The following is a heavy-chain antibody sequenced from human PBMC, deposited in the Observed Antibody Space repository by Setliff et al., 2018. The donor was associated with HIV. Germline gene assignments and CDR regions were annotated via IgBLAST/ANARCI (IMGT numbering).Heavy chain of an antibody. V-gene: IGHV4-61*09. CDR2: ISTSGTT. J-gene: IGHJ4*02. D-gene: IGHD2-15*01. CDR3: ARQHTSWRHFDY. Sequence: PSETLSLTCTVSGGSISSGSHFWGWIRQPAGKGLEWIGHISTSGTTKYNPSLKSRVTISVDTSKKHFSLRLTSVTAADTAVYYCARQHTSWRHFDYWGQGTLVTVSS. CDR1: GGSISSGSHF.